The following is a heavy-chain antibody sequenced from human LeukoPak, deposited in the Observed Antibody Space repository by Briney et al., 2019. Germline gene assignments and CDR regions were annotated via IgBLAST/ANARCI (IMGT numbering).Heavy chain of an antibody. J-gene: IGHJ4*02. D-gene: IGHD5-18*01. V-gene: IGHV3-23*01. CDR1: GFTFSSYA. CDR2: ISGSGGST. CDR3: ARGGYSYDPFDY. Sequence: PGGSLRLSCAASGFTFSSYAMSWVRQAPGKGLEWVSAISGSGGSTHYADSVKGRFTISRDNSKNTLYLQMNSLRAEDTAVYYCARGGYSYDPFDYWGQGTLVTVSS.